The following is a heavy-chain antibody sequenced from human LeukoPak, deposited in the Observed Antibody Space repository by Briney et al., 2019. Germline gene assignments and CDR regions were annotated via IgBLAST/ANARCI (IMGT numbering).Heavy chain of an antibody. CDR1: GGSISSNSNY. CDR2: ISYGGST. D-gene: IGHD2-15*01. CDR3: AKDHPGWWV. V-gene: IGHV4-39*02. J-gene: IGHJ6*02. Sequence: SETLSLTCTVSGGSISSNSNYWAWIRQPPGRGLEWIGSISYGGSTYYSPSLESRVTISVDTSKNQFSLKLSSVTAADTAVYYCAKDHPGWWVWGRGTTVTVSS.